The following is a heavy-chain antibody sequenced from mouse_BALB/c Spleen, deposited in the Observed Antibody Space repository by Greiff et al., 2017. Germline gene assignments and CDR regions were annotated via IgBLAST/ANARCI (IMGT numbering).Heavy chain of an antibody. CDR3: ARSYYGSSSFDY. J-gene: IGHJ2*01. CDR2: ISSGSSTI. CDR1: GFTFSSFG. Sequence: EVQLVESGGGLVQPGGSRKLSCAASGFTFSSFGMHWVRQAPEKGLEWVAYISSGSSTIYYADTVKGRFTISRDNPKNTLFLQMTSLRSEDTAMYYCARSYYGSSSFDYWGQGTTLTVSS. D-gene: IGHD1-1*01. V-gene: IGHV5-17*02.